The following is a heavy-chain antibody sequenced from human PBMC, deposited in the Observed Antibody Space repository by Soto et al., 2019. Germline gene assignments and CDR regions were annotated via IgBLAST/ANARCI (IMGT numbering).Heavy chain of an antibody. CDR1: GGPFSSFLHYP. Sequence: SVKVPCQASGGPFSSFLHYPINRVRQALGQGLEWMGGIVPNVGTVNYAQRFRGKVTITADKSTGTAYMELSSLRSEDTALYYCARRDTSGFLRYFDNWGQGTQVTVSS. CDR2: IVPNVGTV. J-gene: IGHJ4*02. V-gene: IGHV1-69*06. D-gene: IGHD3-3*01. CDR3: ARRDTSGFLRYFDN.